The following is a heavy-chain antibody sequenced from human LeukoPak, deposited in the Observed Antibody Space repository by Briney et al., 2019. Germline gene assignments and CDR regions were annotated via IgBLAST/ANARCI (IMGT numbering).Heavy chain of an antibody. V-gene: IGHV4-61*02. J-gene: IGHJ4*02. Sequence: SETLSLTCTVSGGSISRGSYSWNWIRQPAGKGLEWIGRMYTSGSTSYNPSLKIRLTISLYTAKNHFSLNLRSLTAADTAVYYCARATPTYCGVDCYSEGLDFWGQGILVTVSS. D-gene: IGHD2-21*02. CDR1: GGSISRGSYS. CDR3: ARATPTYCGVDCYSEGLDF. CDR2: MYTSGST.